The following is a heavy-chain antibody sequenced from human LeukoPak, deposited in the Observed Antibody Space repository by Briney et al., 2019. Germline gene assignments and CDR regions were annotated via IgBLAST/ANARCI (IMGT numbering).Heavy chain of an antibody. Sequence: GRSLRLSCAASGFTFSSYAMHWVRQAPGKGLEWVAVISYDGSNKYYADSVKGRFTISRDNSKNTLYLQMNSLRAEDTVVYYCARELSIVAVFDFWGQGTLVTVSS. D-gene: IGHD3-22*01. CDR1: GFTFSSYA. CDR3: ARELSIVAVFDF. J-gene: IGHJ4*02. V-gene: IGHV3-30-3*01. CDR2: ISYDGSNK.